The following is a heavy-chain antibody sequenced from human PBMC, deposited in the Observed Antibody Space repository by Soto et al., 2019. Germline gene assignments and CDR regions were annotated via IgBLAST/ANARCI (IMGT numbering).Heavy chain of an antibody. J-gene: IGHJ6*03. Sequence: PSETLSLTCTVSGGSISSSSYYWGWIRQPPGKGLEWIGSIYYSGSTYYNPSLKSRVTISVDTSKNQFSLKLSSVTAADTAVYYCARQNYDFWSGYLYYYMDVWGKGTTVTVSS. CDR3: ARQNYDFWSGYLYYYMDV. V-gene: IGHV4-39*01. CDR1: GGSISSSSYY. D-gene: IGHD3-3*01. CDR2: IYYSGST.